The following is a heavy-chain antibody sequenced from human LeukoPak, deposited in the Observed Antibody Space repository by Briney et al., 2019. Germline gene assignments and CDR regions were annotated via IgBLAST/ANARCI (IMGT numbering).Heavy chain of an antibody. V-gene: IGHV1-8*01. Sequence: ASVKVSCKASGYTFTSYDINWVRQATGQGLEWMGWMNPNSGNTGYAQKFQGRVTMTRNTSISTAYMELSSLRSEDTAVYCCAIGRWLHPAWPFDDLVHWTLVTV. CDR3: AIGRWLHPAWPFDD. CDR1: GYTFTSYD. CDR2: MNPNSGNT. J-gene: IGHJ4*03. D-gene: IGHD5-24*01.